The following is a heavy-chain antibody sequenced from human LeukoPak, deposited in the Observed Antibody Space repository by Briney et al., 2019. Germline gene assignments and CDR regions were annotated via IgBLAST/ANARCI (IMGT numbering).Heavy chain of an antibody. Sequence: AASVRVSCKASGYTFTSYGISWVRQAPGQGLEWMGWISAYNGNTNYAQKLQGRVTMTTDTSTSTAYMELRSLRSDDTAVYYCARSRVRGVMGYYGMDVWGQGTTVTVSS. V-gene: IGHV1-18*01. J-gene: IGHJ6*02. CDR1: GYTFTSYG. CDR2: ISAYNGNT. D-gene: IGHD3-10*01. CDR3: ARSRVRGVMGYYGMDV.